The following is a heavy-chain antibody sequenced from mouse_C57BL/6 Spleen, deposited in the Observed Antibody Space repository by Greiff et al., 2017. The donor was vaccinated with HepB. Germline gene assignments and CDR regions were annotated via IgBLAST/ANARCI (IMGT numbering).Heavy chain of an antibody. J-gene: IGHJ4*01. Sequence: EVMLVESGGGLVKPGGSLKLSCAASGFTFSSYAMSWVRQTPEKRLEWVATISDGGSYTYYPDNVKGRFTISRDNAKNNLYLQMSHLKSEDTAMYYCARDLVGYYAMDYWGQGTSVTVSS. V-gene: IGHV5-4*01. D-gene: IGHD2-2*01. CDR3: ARDLVGYYAMDY. CDR1: GFTFSSYA. CDR2: ISDGGSYT.